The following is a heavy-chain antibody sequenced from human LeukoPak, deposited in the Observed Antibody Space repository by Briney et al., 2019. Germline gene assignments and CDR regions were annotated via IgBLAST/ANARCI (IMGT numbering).Heavy chain of an antibody. CDR3: ASLYGSGSPYAFDI. Sequence: PSETLSLTCAVYGGSFSGYYWNWIRQPPGKGLEWIGEINHSGSTNYNPSLKSRVTISVDTSKNQFSLKLSSVTAADTAVYYCASLYGSGSPYAFDIWGQGTMVTVSS. CDR1: GGSFSGYY. V-gene: IGHV4-34*01. CDR2: INHSGST. J-gene: IGHJ3*02. D-gene: IGHD3-10*01.